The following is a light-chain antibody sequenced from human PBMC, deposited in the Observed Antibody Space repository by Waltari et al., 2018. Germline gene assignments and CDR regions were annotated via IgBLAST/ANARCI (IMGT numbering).Light chain of an antibody. J-gene: IGLJ3*02. CDR2: RNT. V-gene: IGLV1-47*01. CDR1: SSNIGSNY. Sequence: QSVLTQPPSASGTPGQRVTISCSGSSSNIGSNYVYWYQQLPGTAPKLLIYRNTDRPSGVPVRCSGSQSGTSASRAISGLRSEDEADYYCAAWDDSLGAWVFGGGTKLTGL. CDR3: AAWDDSLGAWV.